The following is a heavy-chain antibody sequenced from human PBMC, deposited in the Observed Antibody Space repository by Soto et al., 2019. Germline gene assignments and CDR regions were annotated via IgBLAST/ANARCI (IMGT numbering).Heavy chain of an antibody. J-gene: IGHJ3*02. V-gene: IGHV1-69*01. Sequence: QVQLVQSGAEVKKPGSSVKVSCKASGGTFSSYAISWVRQAPGQGLEWMGGIIPIFGTANYAQKFQGRVTCAADESTSTADMELSSQRSVETSLYGYASNHEYSSSGDAFDIWGQGTMVTVSS. CDR1: GGTFSSYA. CDR2: IIPIFGTA. D-gene: IGHD6-6*01. CDR3: ASNHEYSSSGDAFDI.